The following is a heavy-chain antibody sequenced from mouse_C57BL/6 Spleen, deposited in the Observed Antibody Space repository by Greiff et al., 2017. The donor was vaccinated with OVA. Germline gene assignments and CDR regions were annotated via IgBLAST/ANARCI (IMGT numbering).Heavy chain of an antibody. CDR1: GFTFSSYG. D-gene: IGHD2-5*01. V-gene: IGHV5-6*01. CDR3: ARGVTSPFDY. J-gene: IGHJ2*01. CDR2: ISSGGSYT. Sequence: EVQGVESGGDLVKPGGSLKLSCAASGFTFSSYGMSWVRQTPDKRLEWVATISSGGSYTYYPDSVKGRFTISRDNAKNTLYLQMSSLKSEDTAMYYCARGVTSPFDYWGQGTTLTVSS.